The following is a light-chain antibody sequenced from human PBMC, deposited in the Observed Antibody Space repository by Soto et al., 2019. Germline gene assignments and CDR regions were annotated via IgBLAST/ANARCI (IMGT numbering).Light chain of an antibody. CDR3: QHYESSSSIT. CDR1: QSVSANY. CDR2: GAS. V-gene: IGKV3-20*01. J-gene: IGKJ5*01. Sequence: VVLTQSPCTLSLSPGERATLSCRASQSVSANYLVWYQQSPGQAPRLLIYGASTRATGIPDRFSGSGSGTDFTLTITSLEPEDFAVYYCQHYESSSSITFGHGTRLENK.